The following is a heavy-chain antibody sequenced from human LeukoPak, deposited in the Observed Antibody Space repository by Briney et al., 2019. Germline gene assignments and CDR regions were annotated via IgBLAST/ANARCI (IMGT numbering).Heavy chain of an antibody. CDR2: IYSGGST. CDR3: ARAMEGYDILTGYQYCFDY. CDR1: GFTVSSNY. V-gene: IGHV3-53*01. Sequence: GGSLRLSCAASGFTVSSNYMSWGRQPPGKGLEWVSVIYSGGSTYYSDSVKGRFTISRDNAKNSLYLQMNSLRAEDTAVYYCARAMEGYDILTGYQYCFDYWGQGTLVTVSS. D-gene: IGHD3-9*01. J-gene: IGHJ4*02.